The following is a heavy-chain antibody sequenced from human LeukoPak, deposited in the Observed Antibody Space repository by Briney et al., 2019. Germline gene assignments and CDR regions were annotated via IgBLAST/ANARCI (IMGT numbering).Heavy chain of an antibody. CDR2: IYYSGST. V-gene: IGHV4-34*01. Sequence: TSETLSLTCAVYGGSFSGYYWSWIRQPPGKGLEWIGSIYYSGSTYYNPSLKSGLTISADTSTNQFSLNLSSVTATDTAVYYCATQTIAAPTFDYWGQGILVTVSA. D-gene: IGHD6-6*01. J-gene: IGHJ4*02. CDR3: ATQTIAAPTFDY. CDR1: GGSFSGYY.